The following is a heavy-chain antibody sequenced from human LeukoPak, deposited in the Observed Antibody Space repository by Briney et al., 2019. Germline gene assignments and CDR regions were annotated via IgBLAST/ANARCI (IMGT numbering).Heavy chain of an antibody. J-gene: IGHJ4*02. CDR2: ISTSSSYI. Sequence: PGGSLRLSCAASGFTFSRYGMNWVRQAPGKGLEWVSSISTSSSYIYYADSMNGRFTSSRDNAKNSLYLKMNSMRAEDTAVYYCARVEGNIVTTTAGYFDYWGQGTLVTVSS. D-gene: IGHD5-12*01. CDR3: ARVEGNIVTTTAGYFDY. CDR1: GFTFSRYG. V-gene: IGHV3-21*01.